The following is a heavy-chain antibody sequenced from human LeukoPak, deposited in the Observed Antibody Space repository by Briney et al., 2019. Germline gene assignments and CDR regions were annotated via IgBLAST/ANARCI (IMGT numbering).Heavy chain of an antibody. V-gene: IGHV3-64D*06. D-gene: IGHD1-7*01. J-gene: IGHJ4*02. Sequence: GGCLRLSCSASGFTFSSYAMHWVRQAPGKGLEYVSAISSNGGSTYYADSVKGRFTISRDNSKNTLYLQMSSLRAEDTAVYYCVKAEAGHWNFYFDYWGQGTLVTVSS. CDR3: VKAEAGHWNFYFDY. CDR1: GFTFSSYA. CDR2: ISSNGGST.